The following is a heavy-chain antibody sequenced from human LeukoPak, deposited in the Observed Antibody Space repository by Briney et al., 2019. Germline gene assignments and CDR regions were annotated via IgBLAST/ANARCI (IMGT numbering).Heavy chain of an antibody. CDR3: ARLFGFGELLSDTTFDY. Sequence: PSETLSLTCTVSGGSISSGSYYWGWIRQPPGKGLEWIGSIYYSGSTYYNPSLKSRVTISVDTSKNQFSLKLSSVTAADTAVYYCARLFGFGELLSDTTFDYWGQGTLVTVSS. CDR2: IYYSGST. CDR1: GGSISSGSYY. J-gene: IGHJ4*02. D-gene: IGHD3-10*01. V-gene: IGHV4-39*01.